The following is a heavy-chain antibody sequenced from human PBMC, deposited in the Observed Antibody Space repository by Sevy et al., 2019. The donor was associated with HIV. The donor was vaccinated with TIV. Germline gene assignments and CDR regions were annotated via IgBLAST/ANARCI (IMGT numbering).Heavy chain of an antibody. J-gene: IGHJ6*02. V-gene: IGHV3-64D*06. D-gene: IGHD2-2*01. Sequence: GGSLRLSCSASGFTFSSYAMHWVRQAPGKGLEYVSAISSNGGSTYYADSVKGRFTISRDNSKNTLYLQMSSLRAEDTAVYYCVKDQSSSTSWYYYYGMDVWGQGPTVTVSS. CDR2: ISSNGGST. CDR1: GFTFSSYA. CDR3: VKDQSSSTSWYYYYGMDV.